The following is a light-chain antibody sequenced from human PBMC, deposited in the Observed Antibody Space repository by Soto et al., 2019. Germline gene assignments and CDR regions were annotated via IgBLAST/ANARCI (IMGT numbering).Light chain of an antibody. CDR2: AAS. CDR1: QGISSY. Sequence: AIRMTQSPSSLSASTGDRVSITCRASQGISSYLAWYQQKPGKAPKLLIYAASTLQSGVPSRFSGSGSGTDFTLTISCLQSEDFATYYCQQYYSYPMYTFGRGTKLDIK. J-gene: IGKJ2*01. CDR3: QQYYSYPMYT. V-gene: IGKV1-8*01.